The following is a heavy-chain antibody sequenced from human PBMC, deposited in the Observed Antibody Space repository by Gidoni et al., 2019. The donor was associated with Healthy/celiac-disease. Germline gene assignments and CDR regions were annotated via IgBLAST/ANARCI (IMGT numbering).Heavy chain of an antibody. D-gene: IGHD3-3*01. CDR3: ASQAVNYDFWSGTNWFDP. J-gene: IGHJ5*02. Sequence: QLQLQESGPGLVQPSETLSLPCTVSGGSISSSSYYWGWIRQPPGQGLEWIGSIYYSGSTYYNPSLKSRVTISVDTSKNQFSLKLSSVTAADTAVYYCASQAVNYDFWSGTNWFDPWGQGTLVTVSS. V-gene: IGHV4-39*01. CDR2: IYYSGST. CDR1: GGSISSSSYY.